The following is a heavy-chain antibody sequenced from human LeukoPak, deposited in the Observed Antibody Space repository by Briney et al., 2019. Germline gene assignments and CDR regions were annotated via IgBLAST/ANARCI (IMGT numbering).Heavy chain of an antibody. CDR1: GDSISSSSYY. Sequence: SETLSLTCTVSGDSISSSSYYWGWIRQPPGKGLEWIGNIYYSGSTYYNPSLKSRVTISVDTSKNQFSLKLSSVTAADTAVYYCARDSHSGSYYGYWGQGTLVTVSS. J-gene: IGHJ4*02. D-gene: IGHD1-26*01. CDR3: ARDSHSGSYYGY. CDR2: IYYSGST. V-gene: IGHV4-39*07.